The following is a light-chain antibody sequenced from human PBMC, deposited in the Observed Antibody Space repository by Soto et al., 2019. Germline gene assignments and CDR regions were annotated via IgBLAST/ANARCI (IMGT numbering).Light chain of an antibody. J-gene: IGLJ7*01. CDR3: QSYDSSPSGHAV. CDR2: GNN. CDR1: SSNLGAGYD. Sequence: QSVLTQPPSVSGAPGQRVTISCTGSSSNLGAGYDVHWYQHLPGTAPKVLIYGNNNRPSGVPDRFSGSKSGTSASLAITGLQGEDEAFYYCQSYDSSPSGHAVFGGGTQLTVL. V-gene: IGLV1-40*01.